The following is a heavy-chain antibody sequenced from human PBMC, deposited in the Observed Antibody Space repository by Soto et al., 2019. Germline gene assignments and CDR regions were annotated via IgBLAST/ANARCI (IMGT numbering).Heavy chain of an antibody. CDR2: ISAYNGNT. V-gene: IGHV1-18*01. D-gene: IGHD2-2*01. Sequence: ASVKVSCKASGYTFSSYGISWVRQAPGQGLEWMGWISAYNGNTNYAQKLQGRVTMTTDTSTSTAYMELRSLRSEYTAVYYCARPKYCSSTSCYYDYYYGMDVWGQGTTVTVSS. CDR1: GYTFSSYG. J-gene: IGHJ6*02. CDR3: ARPKYCSSTSCYYDYYYGMDV.